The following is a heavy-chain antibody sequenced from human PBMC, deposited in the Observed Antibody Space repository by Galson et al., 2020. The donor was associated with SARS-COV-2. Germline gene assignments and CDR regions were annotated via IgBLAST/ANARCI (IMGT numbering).Heavy chain of an antibody. V-gene: IGHV5-51*01. CDR1: GYSFTSYW. CDR2: IYPGDSDT. D-gene: IGHD6-13*01. CDR3: ARKPFIGSWLDPSAEYFQH. J-gene: IGHJ1*01. Sequence: GESLKISCKGSGYSFTSYWIGWVRQMPGKGLEWMGIIYPGDSDTRYSPSFQGQVTISADKSISTAYLQWSSLKASDTAMYYCARKPFIGSWLDPSAEYFQHWGQGTLVTVSS.